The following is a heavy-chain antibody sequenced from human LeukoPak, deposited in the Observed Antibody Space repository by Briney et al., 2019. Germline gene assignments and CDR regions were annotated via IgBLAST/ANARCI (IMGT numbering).Heavy chain of an antibody. J-gene: IGHJ4*02. Sequence: GSSVKVSCKASGGTFSSYAISWVRQAPGQGLEWMGGIIPIFGTANYAQKFQGRVTITADKSTSTAYMELSSLRSEDTAVYYCARGGQQLVTANFDYWGQGTLVTVSP. CDR3: ARGGQQLVTANFDY. CDR2: IIPIFGTA. CDR1: GGTFSSYA. D-gene: IGHD6-13*01. V-gene: IGHV1-69*06.